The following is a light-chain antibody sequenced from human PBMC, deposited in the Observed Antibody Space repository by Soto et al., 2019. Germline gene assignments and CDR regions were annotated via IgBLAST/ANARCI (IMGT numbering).Light chain of an antibody. CDR1: QSVGSN. Sequence: EIVMTQSPVTLSVSPGERAALSCRASQSVGSNFAWYQQRPGQAPRVLIYGTSTRATGVPARFSGSGSGTDFTLTISSLQSEDFAVYYCQQYNNWPYTFGQGTSLEIK. CDR3: QQYNNWPYT. V-gene: IGKV3-15*01. CDR2: GTS. J-gene: IGKJ2*01.